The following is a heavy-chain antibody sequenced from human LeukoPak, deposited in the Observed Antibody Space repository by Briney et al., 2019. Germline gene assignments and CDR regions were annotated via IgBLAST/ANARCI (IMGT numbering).Heavy chain of an antibody. D-gene: IGHD1-7*01. CDR2: TYTGGNS. CDR3: ARVPTGTLSYYGMDV. J-gene: IGHJ6*02. CDR1: GFTVSSIH. Sequence: GGSLRLSCAASGFTVSSIHMVWVRQAPGKGLEWVSVTYTGGNSYYADSVKGRFTISRDNSKNTLYLQMNSLRAEDTAVYYCARVPTGTLSYYGMDVWGQGTTVTVSS. V-gene: IGHV3-53*01.